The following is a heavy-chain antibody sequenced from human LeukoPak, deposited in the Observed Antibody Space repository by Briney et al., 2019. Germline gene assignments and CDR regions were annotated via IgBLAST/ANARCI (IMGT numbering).Heavy chain of an antibody. D-gene: IGHD3/OR15-3a*01. Sequence: SETLSLTCTVSGVSISSSNSYWGWIRQPPGKGLEWIGSIYYSGNTYYNASLKSQVSISIDTSKNQFSLKVTSVTAADTAVYYCARQTGSGLFILPGGQGTLVTVPS. CDR3: ARQTGSGLFILP. V-gene: IGHV4-39*01. CDR1: GVSISSSNSY. J-gene: IGHJ4*02. CDR2: IYYSGNT.